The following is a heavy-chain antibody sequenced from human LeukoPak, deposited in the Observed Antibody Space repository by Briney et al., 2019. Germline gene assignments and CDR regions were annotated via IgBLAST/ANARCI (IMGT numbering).Heavy chain of an antibody. CDR1: GYTFTSYY. Sequence: ASVKVSCKASGYTFTSYYMHWVRQAPGQGLEWMGIISPSGGSTSYAQKFQGRVTMTRDTSTSTVYMELSSLRSEDTAVYYCARDPGYYDSSGYPVVGYFQHWGQGTLVTVSS. CDR2: ISPSGGST. V-gene: IGHV1-46*01. D-gene: IGHD3-22*01. CDR3: ARDPGYYDSSGYPVVGYFQH. J-gene: IGHJ1*01.